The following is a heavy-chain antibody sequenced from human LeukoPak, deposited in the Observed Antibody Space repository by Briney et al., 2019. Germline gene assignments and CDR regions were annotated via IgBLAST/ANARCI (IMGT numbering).Heavy chain of an antibody. CDR2: IYYSGST. J-gene: IGHJ4*02. CDR3: ATTYDILSGSAMGDY. Sequence: SETLSLTCTVSGGSISSGTYYWGWIRQSPGKMGLEWIGNIYYSGSTDYNPSLKSRVTISVDTAKNQFSLRLTSVTAADTAVYYCATTYDILSGSAMGDYWGQGTLVTVSS. V-gene: IGHV4-39*01. CDR1: GGSISSGTYY. D-gene: IGHD3-10*01.